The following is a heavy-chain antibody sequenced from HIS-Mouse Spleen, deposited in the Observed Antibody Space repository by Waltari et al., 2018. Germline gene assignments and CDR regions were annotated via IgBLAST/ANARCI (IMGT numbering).Heavy chain of an antibody. D-gene: IGHD3-10*01. CDR2: IYYSGST. CDR1: GGSISSGGSY. Sequence: QVQLQESGPGLVKPSQTLSLTFTVSGGSISSGGSYWSWIRTQPGKGLEWIGYIYYSGSTYYNPSLKSRVTISVDTSKNQFSLKLSSVTAADTAVYYCAREKGYYGSGSYYYYYYGMDVWGQGTTVTVSS. J-gene: IGHJ6*02. V-gene: IGHV4-31*03. CDR3: AREKGYYGSGSYYYYYYGMDV.